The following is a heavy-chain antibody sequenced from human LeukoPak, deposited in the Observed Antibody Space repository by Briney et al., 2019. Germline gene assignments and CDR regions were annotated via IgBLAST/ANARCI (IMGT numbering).Heavy chain of an antibody. V-gene: IGHV3-48*03. D-gene: IGHD2-2*01. Sequence: GGSLRLSCAASGFTFSSYEMNWVRQAPGKGLEWVSYISSSGSTIYYADSVKGRFTISRANAKNSLYLQMNSLRAEDTAVYYCAGGEVVRKQDYSFDYWGQGTLVTVSS. CDR1: GFTFSSYE. J-gene: IGHJ4*02. CDR3: AGGEVVRKQDYSFDY. CDR2: ISSSGSTI.